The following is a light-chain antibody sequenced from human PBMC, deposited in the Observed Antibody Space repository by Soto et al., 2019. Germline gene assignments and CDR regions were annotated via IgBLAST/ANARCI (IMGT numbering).Light chain of an antibody. CDR2: SNN. J-gene: IGLJ1*01. CDR3: GSWDSSLSAYV. Sequence: SVLTQPPSASGTPGQRVTISCSGSSSNIGSNTVNWYQPLPGTAPKLLIYSNNQRPSGVPDRFSGSKSGTSATLGITGFQTGDEADYYCGSWDSSLSAYVFGTGTKVTV. V-gene: IGLV1-44*01. CDR1: SSNIGSNT.